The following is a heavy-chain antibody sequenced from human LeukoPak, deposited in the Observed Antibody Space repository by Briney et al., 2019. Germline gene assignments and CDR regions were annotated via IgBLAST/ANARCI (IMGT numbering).Heavy chain of an antibody. J-gene: IGHJ6*03. CDR1: GGSISSYY. Sequence: PSETLSLTCSVSGGSISSYYWSWIRQPPGKGLEWIGYIYYSGSTNYNPSLKSRVTISVDTSKTHFSLNLSSATAADTAVYYCARGDTNYYYHYMDVWGRGTTVTVSS. CDR2: IYYSGST. V-gene: IGHV4-59*01. CDR3: ARGDTNYYYHYMDV. D-gene: IGHD1-26*01.